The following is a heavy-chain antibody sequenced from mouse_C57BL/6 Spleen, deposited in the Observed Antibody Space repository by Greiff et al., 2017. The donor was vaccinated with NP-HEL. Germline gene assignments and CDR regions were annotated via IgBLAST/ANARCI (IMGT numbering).Heavy chain of an antibody. CDR3: ARHGEGAMVIDY. CDR2: FYPGSGSI. J-gene: IGHJ2*01. D-gene: IGHD2-2*01. V-gene: IGHV1-62-2*01. CDR1: GYTFTEYT. Sequence: QVQLQPSGAELVKPGASVKLSCQASGYTFTEYTIHRVKQRSGPGLEWVWWFYPGSGSIKYNEKFKDKATLTADKSSSTVYMELSRLTSEYSAVYFCARHGEGAMVIDYWGQGTTLTVSS.